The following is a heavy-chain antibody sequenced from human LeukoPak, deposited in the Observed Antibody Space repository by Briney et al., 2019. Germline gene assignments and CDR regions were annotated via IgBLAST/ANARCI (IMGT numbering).Heavy chain of an antibody. J-gene: IGHJ2*01. Sequence: GASVKVSCKASGYTFTSYGISWVRQAPGQGLEWMGWISAYNGNTNYAQKLQGRVTMTTDTSTCTAYMELRSLRSEDTAVYYCARAPGCTNGVCYRNWYFDLWGRGTLVTVSS. CDR3: ARAPGCTNGVCYRNWYFDL. CDR2: ISAYNGNT. D-gene: IGHD2-8*01. CDR1: GYTFTSYG. V-gene: IGHV1-18*01.